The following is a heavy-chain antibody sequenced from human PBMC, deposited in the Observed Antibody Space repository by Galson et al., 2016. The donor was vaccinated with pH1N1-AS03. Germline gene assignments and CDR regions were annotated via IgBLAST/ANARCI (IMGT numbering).Heavy chain of an antibody. CDR1: GFTFSSHS. V-gene: IGHV3-30-3*01. CDR3: ARETIRAGEFDL. CDR2: ISYHGNNK. Sequence: SLRLSCAASGFTFSSHSMHWARQAPDEGLEWVAGISYHGNNKFYAHSLKGRFTISRDSLQNTLDLQMNSLRAEDSAVYFCARETIRAGEFDLWGRGTVVTVSS. D-gene: IGHD1-26*01. J-gene: IGHJ3*01.